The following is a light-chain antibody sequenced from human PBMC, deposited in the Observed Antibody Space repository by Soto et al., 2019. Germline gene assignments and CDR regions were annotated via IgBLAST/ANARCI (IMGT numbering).Light chain of an antibody. CDR1: QSVSSY. CDR3: QQRSNWPPSLT. J-gene: IGKJ4*01. Sequence: EIVLTQSPATLSLSPGERATLSCRASQSVSSYLAWYQQKPGQAPRLLIYDASNRATGIPARFSGSGSGTDFTLTISSLEXEDFAVYYCQQRSNWPPSLTFGGGTKVDIK. V-gene: IGKV3-11*01. CDR2: DAS.